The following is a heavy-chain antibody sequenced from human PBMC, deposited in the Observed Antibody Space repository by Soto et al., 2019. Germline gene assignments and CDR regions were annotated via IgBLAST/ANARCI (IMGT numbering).Heavy chain of an antibody. CDR1: GFTFTSFG. J-gene: IGHJ4*02. CDR2: ITVSNGHA. CDR3: ARWLQLRPLDY. D-gene: IGHD1-1*01. Sequence: VSVRVSCKASGFTFTSFGIGWVRQAPGQGLEYLGWITVSNGHAEYAQKFQGRVSMTADTSTSTAYMEVKSLTSDDTAVYYCARWLQLRPLDYWGQGTLVTVSS. V-gene: IGHV1-18*01.